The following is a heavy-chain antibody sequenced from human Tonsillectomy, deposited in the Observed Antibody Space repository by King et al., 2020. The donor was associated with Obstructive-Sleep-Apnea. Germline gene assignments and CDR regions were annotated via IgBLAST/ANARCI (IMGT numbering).Heavy chain of an antibody. Sequence: VQLVESGGDVVQPGRSLNLSCAASGFTFRSYGMHWVRQAPGKGPEWVAVIWYDGSKKYYADSVKGRFTISRDNSKDTLFLQMNSLTAEDTGIYYCARVNQEGNWFDPWGQGTLVTVSS. CDR3: ARVNQEGNWFDP. J-gene: IGHJ5*02. D-gene: IGHD1-14*01. V-gene: IGHV3-33*01. CDR1: GFTFRSYG. CDR2: IWYDGSKK.